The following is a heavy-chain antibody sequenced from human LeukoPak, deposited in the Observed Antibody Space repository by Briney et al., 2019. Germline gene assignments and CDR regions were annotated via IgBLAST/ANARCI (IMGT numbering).Heavy chain of an antibody. CDR1: GYTFTSYG. CDR2: ISAYNGNT. D-gene: IGHD2-15*01. CDR3: ARDQEGRSCSGGTCYLGWSFDL. J-gene: IGHJ2*01. V-gene: IGHV1-18*01. Sequence: GASVKVSCKASGYTFTSYGISWVRQAPGQGLEWMGWISAYNGNTNYAQKLQGRVTMTTDTSTSTAYMELRSLRSDDTAVYYCARDQEGRSCSGGTCYLGWSFDLWGRGTLVTVSS.